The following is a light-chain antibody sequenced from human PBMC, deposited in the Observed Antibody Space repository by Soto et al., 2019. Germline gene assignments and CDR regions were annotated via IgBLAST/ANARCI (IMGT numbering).Light chain of an antibody. V-gene: IGLV2-14*01. Sequence: QSALTQPASVSGSPGQSITISCTGTSSDVGGYNYVSWYQQHPGKAPKLMIYEVNNRPSGVSNRFSGSKSGNTASLTISGLQADDEADYYCTSYTSSSTWVFGGGTKLTVL. CDR2: EVN. J-gene: IGLJ3*02. CDR1: SSDVGGYNY. CDR3: TSYTSSSTWV.